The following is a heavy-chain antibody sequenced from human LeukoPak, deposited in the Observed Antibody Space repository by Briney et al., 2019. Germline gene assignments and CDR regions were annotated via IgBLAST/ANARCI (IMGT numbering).Heavy chain of an antibody. CDR3: ANGVGIFSVGRD. Sequence: GGSLRLSCAASGFTFDDYAMHWVRQAPGKGPEWVSGISWNSGSIGYADSVKGRFTISRDNAKNSLYLQMNSLRAEDTALYYCANGVGIFSVGRDWGQGTLVTVSS. V-gene: IGHV3-9*01. J-gene: IGHJ4*02. CDR1: GFTFDDYA. CDR2: ISWNSGSI. D-gene: IGHD2-15*01.